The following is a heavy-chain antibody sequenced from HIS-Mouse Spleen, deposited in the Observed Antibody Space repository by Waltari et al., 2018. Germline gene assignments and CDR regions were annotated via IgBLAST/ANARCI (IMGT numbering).Heavy chain of an antibody. V-gene: IGHV3-30*18. CDR1: GFTFSSYG. J-gene: IGHJ4*02. D-gene: IGHD1-26*01. Sequence: QVQLVESGGGVVQPGRSLRLSCAASGFTFSSYGMHWVRQAPGKWLEGVAVISYDVSNKYYADSVKGRFTISRDNSKNTLYLQMNSLRAEDTAVYYCAKDRGSQFDYWGQGTLVTVSS. CDR2: ISYDVSNK. CDR3: AKDRGSQFDY.